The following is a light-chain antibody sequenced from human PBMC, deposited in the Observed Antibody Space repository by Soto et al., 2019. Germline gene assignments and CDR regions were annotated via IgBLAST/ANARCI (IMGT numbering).Light chain of an antibody. J-gene: IGLJ1*01. Sequence: QSVLTQPASVSGSPGQSITISCTGTSSDIGGYNYVSWYQQHPGKVPKLIIFEVSTQPSGVSNRFSGSKSGNTASLTISGLQADDEADYYCSSFTTSTTLYVFGTGTQLTVL. V-gene: IGLV2-14*01. CDR2: EVS. CDR1: SSDIGGYNY. CDR3: SSFTTSTTLYV.